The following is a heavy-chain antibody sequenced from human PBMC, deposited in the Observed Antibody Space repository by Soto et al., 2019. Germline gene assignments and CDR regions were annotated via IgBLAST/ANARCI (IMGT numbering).Heavy chain of an antibody. D-gene: IGHD5-12*01. J-gene: IGHJ3*02. CDR2: IYYSGST. CDR1: GGSISSGGYY. Sequence: SETLSLTCTVSGGSISSGGYYWSWIRQHPGKGLEWIGYIYYSGSTYYNPSLKSRVTISVDTSKNQFSLKLSSVTAADTAVYYCARGKRGYSGNPQDDAFDIWGQGTMVTVSS. CDR3: ARGKRGYSGNPQDDAFDI. V-gene: IGHV4-31*03.